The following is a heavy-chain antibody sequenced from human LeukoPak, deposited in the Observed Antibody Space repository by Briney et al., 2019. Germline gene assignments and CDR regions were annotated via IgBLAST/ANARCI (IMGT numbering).Heavy chain of an antibody. CDR3: ARVKDVNDDIMFHH. V-gene: IGHV3-7*01. CDR1: GFTFNTYW. J-gene: IGHJ1*01. CDR2: IKQDGSQK. Sequence: GSPRLSCAASGFTFNTYWMNWVRQAPGKGLEWVANIKQDGSQKEYVDSVKGRFTISRDNAKNSLYLQMNSLRAEDTAVYYCARVKDVNDDIMFHHWGQGTLVTVSS. D-gene: IGHD3-9*01.